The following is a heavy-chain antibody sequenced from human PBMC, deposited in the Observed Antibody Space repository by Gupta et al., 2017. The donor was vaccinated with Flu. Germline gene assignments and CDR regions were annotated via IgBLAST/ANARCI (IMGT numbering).Heavy chain of an antibody. CDR1: INTSTHY. Sequence: INTSTHYWGYVRQPPGKGLEWIGSVYSRGTIHYNPSLKSRVTISLDASKNQVSLALSSVTAADTAVYSCVRFCSSDSCHRNPFDMWGHGT. V-gene: IGHV4-39*01. CDR2: VYSRGTI. CDR3: VRFCSSDSCHRNPFDM. D-gene: IGHD6-13*01. J-gene: IGHJ3*02.